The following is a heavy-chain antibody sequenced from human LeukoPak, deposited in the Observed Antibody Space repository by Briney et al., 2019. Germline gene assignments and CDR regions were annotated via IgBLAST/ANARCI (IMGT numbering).Heavy chain of an antibody. CDR1: GYTFTSYG. Sequence: ASVKVSCKASGYTFTSYGISWVRQAPGQGLEWMGWISAYNGNTNYAQKLQGRVTMTTDTSTSTAYMELRSLRSDDTAVYYCARLTSGSYPLPSHFDYWGQGTPVTVSS. D-gene: IGHD1-26*01. V-gene: IGHV1-18*01. J-gene: IGHJ4*02. CDR3: ARLTSGSYPLPSHFDY. CDR2: ISAYNGNT.